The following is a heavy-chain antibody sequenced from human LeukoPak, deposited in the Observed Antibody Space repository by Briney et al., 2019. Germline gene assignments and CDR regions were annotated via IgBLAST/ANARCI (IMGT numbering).Heavy chain of an antibody. CDR1: GFSLSSYW. V-gene: IGHV3-48*04. CDR2: ISRSGASI. CDR3: ARKRYYSVSSGYYDWFDP. J-gene: IGHJ5*02. D-gene: IGHD3-22*01. Sequence: GGSLRLSCAASGFSLSSYWMSWVRQAPGKGLEWVSSISRSGASIYYADSMKGRFSISRDDAKNSLYLQMNSLRAEDTAVYYCARKRYYSVSSGYYDWFDPWGQGTLVTVSS.